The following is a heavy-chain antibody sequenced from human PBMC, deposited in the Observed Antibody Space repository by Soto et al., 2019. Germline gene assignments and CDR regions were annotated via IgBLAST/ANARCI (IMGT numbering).Heavy chain of an antibody. J-gene: IGHJ4*02. V-gene: IGHV3-33*01. CDR1: GFTFSSYG. CDR3: ARDVAVAGLDY. Sequence: QVQLVESGGGVVQPGRSLRLSCAASGFTFSSYGMHRVRQAPGKGLEWVAVIWYDGSNKYYADSVKGRFTISRDNSKNTLYLQMNSLRAEDTAVYYCARDVAVAGLDYWGQGTLVTVSS. CDR2: IWYDGSNK. D-gene: IGHD6-19*01.